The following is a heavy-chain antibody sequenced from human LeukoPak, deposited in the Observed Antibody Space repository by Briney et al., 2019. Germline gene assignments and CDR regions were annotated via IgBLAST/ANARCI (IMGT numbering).Heavy chain of an antibody. D-gene: IGHD1-1*01. J-gene: IGHJ5*02. CDR2: IYTSGST. V-gene: IGHV4-61*02. CDR1: GDSISSSSYY. Sequence: PSETLSLTCTVSGDSISSSSYYWSWIRQPAGKGLEWIGRIYTSGSTHYNPSLKSRVTISVDTSKNQFSLKLSSVTAADTAVYYCARDRLQLQSWGQGTLVTVSS. CDR3: ARDRLQLQS.